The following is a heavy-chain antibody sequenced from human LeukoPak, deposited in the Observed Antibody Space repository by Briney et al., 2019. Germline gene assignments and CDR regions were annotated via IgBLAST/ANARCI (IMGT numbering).Heavy chain of an antibody. V-gene: IGHV3-23*01. CDR2: ISGSGGST. CDR1: GFTFSSYA. CDR3: AKDVLEWLFGY. D-gene: IGHD3-3*01. Sequence: GGSMRLSCAASGFTFSSYAMSWVRQAPGKGLEWVSAISGSGGSTYYADSVKGRFTISRDNSKNTLYLQMNSLRAEDTAVYYCAKDVLEWLFGYWGQGTLVTVSS. J-gene: IGHJ4*02.